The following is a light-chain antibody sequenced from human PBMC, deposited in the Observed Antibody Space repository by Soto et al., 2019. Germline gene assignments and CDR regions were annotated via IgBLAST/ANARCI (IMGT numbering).Light chain of an antibody. V-gene: IGKV3-11*01. Sequence: EIVLMQSPGTLSLSPGEGATLSCRASQSVNSNYLAWYQQKPGQAPTVLIYLTSNRAAGIPARFSGSGSETDFTLTISDVEPEDFAVYYCHQRQSWPRTFGQGTKVDIK. CDR1: QSVNSNY. CDR2: LTS. J-gene: IGKJ1*01. CDR3: HQRQSWPRT.